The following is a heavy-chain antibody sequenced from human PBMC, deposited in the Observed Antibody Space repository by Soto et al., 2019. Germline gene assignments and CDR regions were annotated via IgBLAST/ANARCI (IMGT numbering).Heavy chain of an antibody. CDR2: IIPIFGTA. V-gene: IGHV1-69*12. CDR1: GGTFSSYA. J-gene: IGHJ6*02. CDR3: ARDYEYCISTSCYDYYYYGMDV. D-gene: IGHD2-2*01. Sequence: QVQLVQSGAEVKKPGSSVKVSCKASGGTFSSYAISWVRQAPGQGLEWMGGIIPIFGTANYAQKFQGRVTITADESTSXXYXEXSSLRSEDTAAYYCARDYEYCISTSCYDYYYYGMDVWGQGTTVTVSS.